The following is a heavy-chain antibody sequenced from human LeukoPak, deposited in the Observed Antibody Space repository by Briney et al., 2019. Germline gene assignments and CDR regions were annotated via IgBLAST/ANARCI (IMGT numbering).Heavy chain of an antibody. CDR1: GYTFTDYY. V-gene: IGHV1-2*02. CDR2: INPNSDYT. D-gene: IGHD2-21*01. J-gene: IGHJ4*02. Sequence: ASVTVSCKASGYTFTDYYIHWVRQAPGQGLEWMGWINPNSDYTFYAQKFQGRVTLTRDTSISTVYMELSTLTSDDTALYYCAVAPGDYWGQGTLVSVSA. CDR3: AVAPGDY.